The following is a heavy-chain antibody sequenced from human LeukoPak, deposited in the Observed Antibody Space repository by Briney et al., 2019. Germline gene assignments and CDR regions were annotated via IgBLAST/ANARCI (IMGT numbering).Heavy chain of an antibody. CDR3: ARGRKNDFWSGYYPYYFDY. D-gene: IGHD3-3*01. J-gene: IGHJ4*02. CDR1: GYTFTSYD. V-gene: IGHV1-8*01. Sequence: ASVKVSCKASGYTFTSYDINWVRRATGQGLEWMGWMNPNSGNTGYAQKFQGRVTMTRNTSISTAYMELSSLRSEDTAVYYCARGRKNDFWSGYYPYYFDYWGQGTLVTVSS. CDR2: MNPNSGNT.